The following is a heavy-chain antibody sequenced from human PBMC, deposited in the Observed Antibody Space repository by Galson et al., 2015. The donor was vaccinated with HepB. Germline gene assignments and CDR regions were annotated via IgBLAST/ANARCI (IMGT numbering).Heavy chain of an antibody. D-gene: IGHD1-14*01. CDR1: GFTFSSYA. CDR3: GKGENRGTYYYYYYGMDV. V-gene: IGHV3-23*01. CDR2: ISGSGGST. Sequence: SLRLSCAASGFTFSSYAMSWVRQAPGKGLEWVSAISGSGGSTYYADSVKGRFTISRDNSKNTLYLQMNSLRAEDTAVYYCGKGENRGTYYYYYYGMDVWGQGTTVTVSS. J-gene: IGHJ6*02.